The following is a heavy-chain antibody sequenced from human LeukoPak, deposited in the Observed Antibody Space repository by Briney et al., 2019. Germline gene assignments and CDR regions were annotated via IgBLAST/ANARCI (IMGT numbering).Heavy chain of an antibody. J-gene: IGHJ4*02. D-gene: IGHD5-12*01. CDR1: GGSISSSYW. CDR3: ARGRDTGYDFEY. CDR2: IYHSGST. Sequence: SGTLSLTCAVSGGSISSSYWWSWVRQPPGKGLEWIGEIYHSGSTNYNPSLKSRVTISVDESKNQFSLKLSSVTAADTAVYYCARGRDTGYDFEYWGQGTLVTVSS. V-gene: IGHV4-4*02.